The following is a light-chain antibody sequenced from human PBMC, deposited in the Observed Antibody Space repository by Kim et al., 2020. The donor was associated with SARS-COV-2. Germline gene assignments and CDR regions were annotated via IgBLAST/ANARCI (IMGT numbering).Light chain of an antibody. CDR2: YDS. V-gene: IGLV3-21*02. J-gene: IGLJ3*02. Sequence: APGQTATISCGGDNIGSKHVHWYQQKSGQAPVLVVYYDSNWPSGIPERFAGSNSYNTATLTISGVEAGDEADYHCQVWDSRSDHVVFGGGTKLTVL. CDR3: QVWDSRSDHVV. CDR1: NIGSKH.